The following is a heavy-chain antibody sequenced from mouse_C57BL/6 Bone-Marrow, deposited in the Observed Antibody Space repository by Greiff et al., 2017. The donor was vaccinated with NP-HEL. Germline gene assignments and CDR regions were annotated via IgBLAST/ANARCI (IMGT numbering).Heavy chain of an antibody. CDR1: GFTFTDYY. Sequence: EVQVVESGGGLVQPGGSLSLSCAASGFTFTDYYMSWVRQPPGKALEWLGFIRNKANGYTTEYSASVKGRFTISRDNSQSILYLQMNALRAEDSATYYCARYRGYGSSYFDYWGQGTTLTVSS. D-gene: IGHD1-1*01. J-gene: IGHJ2*01. V-gene: IGHV7-3*01. CDR2: IRNKANGYTT. CDR3: ARYRGYGSSYFDY.